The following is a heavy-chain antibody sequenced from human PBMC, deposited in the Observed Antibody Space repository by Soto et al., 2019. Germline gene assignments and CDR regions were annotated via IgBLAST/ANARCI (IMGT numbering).Heavy chain of an antibody. CDR1: GYTFTNYW. J-gene: IGHJ6*02. Sequence: AGESLKSSCKGSGYTFTNYWIVWVRQIPGKGLEWMGIIYPGDSDTRYSPSFQGQVTISADRSISTAYLQWSSLKASDTGMYYCARYPTLTDYFFHGMDVWGQGTTVTVSS. CDR2: IYPGDSDT. V-gene: IGHV5-51*01. D-gene: IGHD4-17*01. CDR3: ARYPTLTDYFFHGMDV.